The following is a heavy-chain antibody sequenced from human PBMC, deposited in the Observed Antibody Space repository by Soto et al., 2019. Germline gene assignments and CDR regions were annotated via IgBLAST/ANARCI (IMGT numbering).Heavy chain of an antibody. V-gene: IGHV1-3*04. CDR1: GYTFSSYG. CDR3: ARGRILYYIMDV. CDR2: INTGNGIT. Sequence: ASVKVSCKASGYTFSSYGMHWLRQAPGQRLEWMGWINTGNGITKYSQNFQGRVSITRDTPATTVYMELSSLRSEDTAVYYCARGRILYYIMDVWGQGTMVTVSS. J-gene: IGHJ6*02. D-gene: IGHD2-15*01.